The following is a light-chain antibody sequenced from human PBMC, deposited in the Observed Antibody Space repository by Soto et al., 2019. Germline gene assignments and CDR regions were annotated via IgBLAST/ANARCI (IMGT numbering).Light chain of an antibody. V-gene: IGKV3-20*01. CDR3: QQYGSSPQT. CDR2: GAS. Sequence: EILLTQSPGSLSVFPGERATLSCRASQSVSSSYLAWYQQKPGQAPRLLIYGASSRATGIPDRFSGSGSGTDFTLTISRLEPEDFAVYYCQQYGSSPQTFGQGTKVDIK. J-gene: IGKJ1*01. CDR1: QSVSSSY.